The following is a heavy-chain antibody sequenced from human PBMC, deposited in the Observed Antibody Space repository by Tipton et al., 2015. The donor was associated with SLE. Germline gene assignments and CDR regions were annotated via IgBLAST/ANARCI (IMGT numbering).Heavy chain of an antibody. J-gene: IGHJ4*02. D-gene: IGHD6-19*01. CDR2: IYYSGSGST. V-gene: IGHV4-39*01. CDR3: ARRGSGWFFDY. Sequence: TLSLTCTVSGGFISSSNYYWGCIRQPPGKGLGWIGSIYYSGSGSTYYNPSLKSRVTISVDTSKNQFSLNLSSVTAADTAVYYCARRGSGWFFDYWGQGTLVTVSS. CDR1: GGFISSSNYY.